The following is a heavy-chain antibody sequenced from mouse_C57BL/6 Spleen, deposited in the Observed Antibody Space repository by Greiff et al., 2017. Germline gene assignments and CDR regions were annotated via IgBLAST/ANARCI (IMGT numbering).Heavy chain of an antibody. CDR3: ARDGIYYGNYHYAMDY. CDR2: INPYNGDT. CDR1: GYSFTGYF. V-gene: IGHV1-20*01. J-gene: IGHJ4*01. Sequence: EVQLQQSGPELVKPGDSVKISCKASGYSFTGYFMNWVMQSHGKSLEWIGRINPYNGDTFYNQKFKGKATLTVDKSSSTAHMELRRLTSEDSAVYYCARDGIYYGNYHYAMDYWGQGTSVTVSS. D-gene: IGHD2-1*01.